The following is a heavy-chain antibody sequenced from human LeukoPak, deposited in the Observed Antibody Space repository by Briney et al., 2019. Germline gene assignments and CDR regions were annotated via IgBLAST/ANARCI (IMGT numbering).Heavy chain of an antibody. CDR1: GGFISLSYYY. CDR2: VYYSGST. Sequence: SETLSLTCSVSGGFISLSYYYWGWIRQPPGKALEWIGSVYYSGSTYYNPSLKSRVTISVDTSKNQFSLKLSSVTAADTATYYCCRGNFDLWGRGTLVTVSS. V-gene: IGHV4-39*07. CDR3: CRGNFDL. J-gene: IGHJ2*01.